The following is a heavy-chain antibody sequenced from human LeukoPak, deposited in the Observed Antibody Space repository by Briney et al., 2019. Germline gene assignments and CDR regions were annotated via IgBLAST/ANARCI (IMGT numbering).Heavy chain of an antibody. V-gene: IGHV3-48*03. D-gene: IGHD1-1*01. CDR3: ARGGHDPGIPFDI. Sequence: GRSLRLSCAASGFTFSSYEMNWVRQAPGKGLEWVSYITSRGSPKYYADSVKGRFTISRDNAKNTLYLQMNSLRADDTAVYYCARGGHDPGIPFDIWGQGTMVTASS. J-gene: IGHJ3*02. CDR1: GFTFSSYE. CDR2: ITSRGSPK.